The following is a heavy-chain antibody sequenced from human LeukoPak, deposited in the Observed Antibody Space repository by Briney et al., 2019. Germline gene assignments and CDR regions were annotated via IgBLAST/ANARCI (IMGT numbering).Heavy chain of an antibody. CDR3: ARAPLDYDILTGYLDY. V-gene: IGHV1-46*01. CDR1: GYTFTNYY. CDR2: INPSGGST. D-gene: IGHD3-9*01. Sequence: GASVKVSCKASGYTFTNYYMHWVRQAPGQALEWMGIINPSGGSTSYAQKFQGRVTMTRDTSTSTVYMELSSLRSEDTAVYYCARAPLDYDILTGYLDYWGQGTLVTVSS. J-gene: IGHJ4*02.